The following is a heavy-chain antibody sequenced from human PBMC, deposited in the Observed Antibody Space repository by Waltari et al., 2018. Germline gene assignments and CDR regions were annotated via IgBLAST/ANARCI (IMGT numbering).Heavy chain of an antibody. D-gene: IGHD3-9*01. V-gene: IGHV1-2*02. CDR3: ASSPIRYFDWLPGG. J-gene: IGHJ4*02. CDR1: GYTFTGYY. CDR2: INPNSGGT. Sequence: QVQLVQSGAEVKKPGASVKVSCKASGYTFTGYYMHWVRQAPGQGLEWMGWINPNSGGTNHAQKFQGRVTMTRDTSISTAYMELSRLRSDDTAVYYCASSPIRYFDWLPGGWGQGTLVTVSS.